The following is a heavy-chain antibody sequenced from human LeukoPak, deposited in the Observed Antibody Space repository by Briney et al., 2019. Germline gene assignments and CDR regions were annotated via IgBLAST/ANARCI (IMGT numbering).Heavy chain of an antibody. D-gene: IGHD2-15*01. V-gene: IGHV4-34*01. CDR2: INHSGST. CDR3: ARGGRADCSGGSCPFDY. J-gene: IGHJ4*02. CDR1: GGSFSGYY. Sequence: SETLSLTCAVYGGSFSGYYWSWIRQPPGKGLEWIGEINHSGSTNYNPSLKSRVTISVDTSKNQFSLKLSSVTAADTAVYYCARGGRADCSGGSCPFDYWGQGTPVTVSS.